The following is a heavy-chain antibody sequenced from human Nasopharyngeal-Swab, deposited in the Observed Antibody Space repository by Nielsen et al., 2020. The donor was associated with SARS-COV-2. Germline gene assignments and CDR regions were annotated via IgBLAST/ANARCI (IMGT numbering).Heavy chain of an antibody. D-gene: IGHD6-13*01. V-gene: IGHV4-59*13. CDR2: IYYSGST. J-gene: IGHJ6*02. Sequence: SETLSLTCTVSGGSISSYYWSWIRQPPGKGLEGIGYIYYSGSTNYNPSLKSRVTISVDTSKNQFSLKLSSVTAADTAVYYCARVVSSSRGDYYYGMDVWGQGTTVTVSS. CDR3: ARVVSSSRGDYYYGMDV. CDR1: GGSISSYY.